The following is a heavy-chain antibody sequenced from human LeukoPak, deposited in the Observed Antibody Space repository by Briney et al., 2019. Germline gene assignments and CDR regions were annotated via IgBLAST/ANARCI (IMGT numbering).Heavy chain of an antibody. V-gene: IGHV1-24*01. Sequence: ASVKVSCEVSGYTLTELSMHWVRQAPGKGLEWMGGFDPEDGETIYAQKFQGRVTMTEDTSTDTAYMELSSLRSEDTAVYYCATASSGWYGYFDYWGQGTLVTVSS. CDR1: GYTLTELS. CDR3: ATASSGWYGYFDY. CDR2: FDPEDGET. J-gene: IGHJ4*02. D-gene: IGHD6-19*01.